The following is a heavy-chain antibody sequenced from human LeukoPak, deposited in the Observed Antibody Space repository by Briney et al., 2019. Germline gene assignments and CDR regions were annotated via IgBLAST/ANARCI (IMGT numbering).Heavy chain of an antibody. D-gene: IGHD4-17*01. V-gene: IGHV4-31*03. CDR2: IYYSGST. Sequence: SQTPSLTCTVSGGSISSGGYYWSWIRQHPGKGLGWIGYIYYSGSTYYNPSLKSRVTISVDTSKNQFSLKLSSVTAADTAVYYCARMTTVTTANDAFDIWGQGTMVTVSS. J-gene: IGHJ3*02. CDR3: ARMTTVTTANDAFDI. CDR1: GGSISSGGYY.